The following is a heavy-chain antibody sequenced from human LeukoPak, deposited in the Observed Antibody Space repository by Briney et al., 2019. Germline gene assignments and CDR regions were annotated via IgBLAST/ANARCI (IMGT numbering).Heavy chain of an antibody. CDR2: INPSAGST. Sequence: ASVKVSCKASGYTFTRYYIHWVRQAPGQGLEWMGIINPSAGSTRYAQKFQDRVTMTRDMSTSTVYMELSSLRSEDTAVYYCAKDEGYSSRYYYYYMDVWGKGTTVTISS. CDR1: GYTFTRYY. J-gene: IGHJ6*03. V-gene: IGHV1-46*01. CDR3: AKDEGYSSRYYYYYMDV. D-gene: IGHD6-13*01.